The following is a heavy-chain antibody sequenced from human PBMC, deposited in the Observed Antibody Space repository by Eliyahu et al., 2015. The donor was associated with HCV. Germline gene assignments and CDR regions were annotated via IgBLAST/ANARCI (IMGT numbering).Heavy chain of an antibody. D-gene: IGHD5-12*01. CDR1: GYSFTSYW. Sequence: EVQLVQSGAEVKKPGESLKISCKGSGYSFTSYWIGWVRQXPGKGLEWMGIIYPGDSDTRYSPSFQGQVTISADKSISTAYLQWSSLKASDTAMYYCATRTPILRGYSGYPAEKELDYYYYGMDVWGQGTTVTVSS. CDR3: ATRTPILRGYSGYPAEKELDYYYYGMDV. CDR2: IYPGDSDT. V-gene: IGHV5-51*01. J-gene: IGHJ6*02.